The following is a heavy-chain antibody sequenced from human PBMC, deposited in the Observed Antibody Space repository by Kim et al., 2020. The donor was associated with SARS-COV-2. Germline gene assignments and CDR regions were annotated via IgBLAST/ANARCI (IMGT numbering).Heavy chain of an antibody. D-gene: IGHD7-27*01. V-gene: IGHV4-31*03. J-gene: IGHJ4*02. CDR3: ASGAGNGGLFDY. Sequence: SETLSLTCTVSGGSISSGGYYWSWIRQHPGKGLEWIGYIYYSGSTYYNPSLKSRVTISVDTSKNQFSLKLSSVTAADTAVYYCASGAGNGGLFDYWGQGTLVTVSS. CDR1: GGSISSGGYY. CDR2: IYYSGST.